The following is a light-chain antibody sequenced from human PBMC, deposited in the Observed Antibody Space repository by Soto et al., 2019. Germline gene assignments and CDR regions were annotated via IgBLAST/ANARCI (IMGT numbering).Light chain of an antibody. V-gene: IGKV3-20*01. Sequence: PGARATLSCRASQSVSSSYLAWYQQKPGQAPRLLIYGASSRATGIPDRFSGSGSGTDFTLTISRVEPEDFAVYYCQQFGTSPRGTFGQGTKVEIK. J-gene: IGKJ1*01. CDR3: QQFGTSPRGT. CDR1: QSVSSSY. CDR2: GAS.